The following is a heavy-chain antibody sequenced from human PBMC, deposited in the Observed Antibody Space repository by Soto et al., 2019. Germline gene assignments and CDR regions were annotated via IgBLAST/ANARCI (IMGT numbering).Heavy chain of an antibody. V-gene: IGHV1-8*01. CDR2: MNPNSGNT. CDR3: ARGRSSDSSGPTGY. J-gene: IGHJ4*02. CDR1: GYTFTSYD. Sequence: QVQLVQSGAEVKKPGASVKVSCKASGYTFTSYDINWVRQATGQGLEWMGWMNPNSGNTGYAQKFQGRITXXRXTXXSTAYMERSSLRSEDTAVYYCARGRSSDSSGPTGYWGQGTLVTVSS. D-gene: IGHD6-19*01.